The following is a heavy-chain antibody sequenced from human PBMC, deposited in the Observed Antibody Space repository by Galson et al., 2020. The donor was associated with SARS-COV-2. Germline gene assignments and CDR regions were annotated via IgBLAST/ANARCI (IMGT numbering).Heavy chain of an antibody. CDR1: GFTFSSYD. Sequence: GESLKIYCSASGFTFSSYDMHWVRQAPGNGLEYVSAISSNGGSTYYADSVKGRFTISRDNSKNTLYLQMSSLRAEDTAVYYCVKGYYYDSSGYYSFAFDIWGQGTMVTVSS. J-gene: IGHJ3*02. CDR2: ISSNGGST. V-gene: IGHV3-64D*06. D-gene: IGHD3-22*01. CDR3: VKGYYYDSSGYYSFAFDI.